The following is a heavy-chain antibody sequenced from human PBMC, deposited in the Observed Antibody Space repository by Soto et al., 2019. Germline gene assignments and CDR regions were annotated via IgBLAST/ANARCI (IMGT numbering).Heavy chain of an antibody. CDR3: ARSGSYYPARNWFGP. CDR1: GYTFTSYG. D-gene: IGHD3-10*01. J-gene: IGHJ5*02. Sequence: QVQLVRSGAEMKNPGASVKVSCKASGYTFTSYGISWVRQAPGQGLEWMGWISGFNDDTNHAQKLQGRVTMTKDTSTSTAYMELRSLKFDDTAVYYCARSGSYYPARNWFGPWGQGTLVTVSS. V-gene: IGHV1-18*01. CDR2: ISGFNDDT.